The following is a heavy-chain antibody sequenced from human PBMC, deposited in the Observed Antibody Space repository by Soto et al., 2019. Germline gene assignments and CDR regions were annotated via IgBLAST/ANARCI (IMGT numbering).Heavy chain of an antibody. CDR3: ARPQMSMAAALVPAFDI. J-gene: IGHJ3*02. CDR1: GYSFTSYW. D-gene: IGHD6-13*01. V-gene: IGHV5-10-1*01. CDR2: IDPSDSYT. Sequence: GESLKISCKGSGYSFTSYWISWVRQMPGKGLEWMGRIDPSDSYTNYSPSFQGHVTISADKSISTAYLQWSSLKASDTAMYYCARPQMSMAAALVPAFDIWGQGTMVT.